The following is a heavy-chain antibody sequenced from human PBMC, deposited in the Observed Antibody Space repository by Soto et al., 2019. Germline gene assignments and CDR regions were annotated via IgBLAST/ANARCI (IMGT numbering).Heavy chain of an antibody. Sequence: ASVKVSCKTSGYTFTRNGIIWVRQAPGQGLEWMGWISPNSGNIKYAQKLQGRVIMSTDTSTSTAYMELRSLRSDDTAVYYCVKDRDSNTWPSRDVWGPGTTVTVSS. V-gene: IGHV1-18*01. J-gene: IGHJ6*02. CDR1: GYTFTRNG. D-gene: IGHD3-22*01. CDR2: ISPNSGNI. CDR3: VKDRDSNTWPSRDV.